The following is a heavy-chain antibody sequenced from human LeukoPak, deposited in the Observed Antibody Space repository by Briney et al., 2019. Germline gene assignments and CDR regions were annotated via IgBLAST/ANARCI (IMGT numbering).Heavy chain of an antibody. CDR2: IYPGDSET. V-gene: IGHV5-51*01. CDR1: GDSFNNHF. Sequence: GESLKISCKGSGDSFNNHFIGWVRQMPGKGLEWMGIIYPGDSETRYSPSFEGLVTISADKSISTVYLQWSSLEASDTAMYYCARRSTVIRGVLEEAFDYWGQGTLVTVSS. CDR3: ARRSTVIRGVLEEAFDY. D-gene: IGHD3-10*01. J-gene: IGHJ4*02.